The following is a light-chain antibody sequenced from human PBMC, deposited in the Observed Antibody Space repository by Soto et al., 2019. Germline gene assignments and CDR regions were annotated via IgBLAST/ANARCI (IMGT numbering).Light chain of an antibody. J-gene: IGKJ5*01. Sequence: GDRVTIPCRASQTISRNLNWYQQKPGKAPKLLIYAASSLQSGVPSRFSGSGSGTDFTLAISSLQPEDFATYYCQQSDSIPITFGQGTRLEN. CDR1: QTISRN. CDR3: QQSDSIPIT. V-gene: IGKV1-39*01. CDR2: AAS.